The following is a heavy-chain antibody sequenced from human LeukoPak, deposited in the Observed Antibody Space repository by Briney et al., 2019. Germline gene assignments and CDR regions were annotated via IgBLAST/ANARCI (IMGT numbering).Heavy chain of an antibody. J-gene: IGHJ6*01. Sequence: ASVKVSCKASGYTLTNYGINWVRQAPGQGLEWMGLMNPYNGDTSYAQKFQGRATMTTDTSTSTAYMELSSLRSEDTAVYYCARVRGSSYPYGMDVWGQGTTVTVSS. V-gene: IGHV1-8*01. D-gene: IGHD1-26*01. CDR3: ARVRGSSYPYGMDV. CDR2: MNPYNGDT. CDR1: GYTLTNYG.